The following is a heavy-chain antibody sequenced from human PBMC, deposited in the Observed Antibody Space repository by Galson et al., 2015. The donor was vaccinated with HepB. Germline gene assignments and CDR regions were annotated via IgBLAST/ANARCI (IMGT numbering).Heavy chain of an antibody. D-gene: IGHD1-26*01. CDR1: GFTFSSYA. CDR3: AKDGELAGTRPIYFDY. J-gene: IGHJ4*02. V-gene: IGHV3-23*01. CDR2: ISGSGGST. Sequence: SLRLSCAASGFTFSSYAMSWVRQAPGKGLEWVSAISGSGGSTYYADSVKGRFTISRDNSKNTLYLQMNSLRAEDTAVYYCAKDGELAGTRPIYFDYWGQGTLVTVSS.